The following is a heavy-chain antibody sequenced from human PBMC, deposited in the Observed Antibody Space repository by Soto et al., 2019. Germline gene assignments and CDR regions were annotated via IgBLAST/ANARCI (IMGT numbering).Heavy chain of an antibody. Sequence: GGSLRLSCAASGFTVSSNYMSWVRQAPGKGLEWVSVIYSGGSTYYADSVKGRFTISRDNSKNTLYLQMNSLRAEDTAVYYCARKSNYYGSGSYYFDAFDIWGQGTMVTVSS. D-gene: IGHD3-10*01. CDR2: IYSGGST. CDR3: ARKSNYYGSGSYYFDAFDI. J-gene: IGHJ3*02. V-gene: IGHV3-53*01. CDR1: GFTVSSNY.